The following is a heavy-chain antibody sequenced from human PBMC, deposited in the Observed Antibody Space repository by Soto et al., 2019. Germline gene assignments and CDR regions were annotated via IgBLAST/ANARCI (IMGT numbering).Heavy chain of an antibody. V-gene: IGHV3-53*01. CDR2: IYSGGST. J-gene: IGHJ6*02. CDR1: GFTVSSNY. CDR3: ARDLVGGIDV. Sequence: EVQLVESGGGLIQPGGSLRLSCAASGFTVSSNYMSWVRQAPGKGLEWVSVIYSGGSTYYADSVKGRFTISRDNPKNTPYLKMNSLRADDTAVYYCARDLVGGIDVWGHGTTVTVSS. D-gene: IGHD3-16*01.